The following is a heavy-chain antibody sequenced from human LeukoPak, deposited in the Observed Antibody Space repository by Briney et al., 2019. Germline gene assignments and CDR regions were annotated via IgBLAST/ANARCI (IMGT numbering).Heavy chain of an antibody. J-gene: IGHJ4*02. CDR2: INHSGST. CDR3: ATGSGSYFPAAY. CDR1: GGYISGYY. Sequence: SETLSLTCTVSGGYISGYYWSWIRQPPGKGLEWIGEINHSGSTNYNPSLKSRVTISVDTSKNQFSLKLSSVTAADTAVYYCATGSGSYFPAAYWGQGTLVTVSS. D-gene: IGHD3-10*01. V-gene: IGHV4-34*01.